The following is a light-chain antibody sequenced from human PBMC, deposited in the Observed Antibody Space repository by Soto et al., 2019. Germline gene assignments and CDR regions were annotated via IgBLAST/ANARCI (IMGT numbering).Light chain of an antibody. V-gene: IGLV2-23*02. CDR2: EVN. CDR3: CSSGGSPKYV. Sequence: QSVLTQPASVSGSPGQSITISCTGTSSNVGSYKLVSWYQQHPGKAPKLMIFEVNKRPSGVSNRFSGSKSGNTASLTISGLKVEYEADYYCCSSGGSPKYVLGNGTKLT. CDR1: SSNVGSYKL. J-gene: IGLJ1*01.